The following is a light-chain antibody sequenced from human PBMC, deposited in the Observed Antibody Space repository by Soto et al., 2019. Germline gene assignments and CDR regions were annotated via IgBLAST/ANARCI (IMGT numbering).Light chain of an antibody. J-gene: IGKJ1*01. CDR3: MQGTHWPWT. Sequence: DVVMTQSPLSLPVTLGQPASISCRSSQSLVYSDGNTYLNWFQQRPGQSPRRLIYKVSNRDSGVPDRFSGSESGTDFTLKISRVEAADVGVYYCMQGTHWPWTFGQGTKVEIK. CDR2: KVS. V-gene: IGKV2-30*01. CDR1: QSLVYSDGNTY.